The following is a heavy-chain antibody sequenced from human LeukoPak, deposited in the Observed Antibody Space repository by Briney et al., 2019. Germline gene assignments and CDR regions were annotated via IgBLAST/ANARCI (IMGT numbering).Heavy chain of an antibody. Sequence: ASVKVSCKASGYTFTSYDINWVRQATGQGLEWMGWMNPNSGNTGYAQKFQGRVTMTRNTSISTAYMELSSLRSEDTAVYYCARDRDSSGYYELGYWGQGTLVTVSS. D-gene: IGHD3-22*01. J-gene: IGHJ4*02. V-gene: IGHV1-8*01. CDR1: GYTFTSYD. CDR2: MNPNSGNT. CDR3: ARDRDSSGYYELGY.